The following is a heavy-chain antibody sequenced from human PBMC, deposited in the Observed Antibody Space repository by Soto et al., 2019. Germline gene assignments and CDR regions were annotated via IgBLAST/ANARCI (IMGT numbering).Heavy chain of an antibody. Sequence: EVQLVESGGGLVKPGGSLRLSCAASGFTFSSYSMNWVRQAPGKGLEWVSSISSSSSYIYYADSVKGRFTISRDNAKNSLYLQMNSLRAEDTAVYYCARDGRVLVPAARAFDIWGQGTMVTVSS. J-gene: IGHJ3*02. V-gene: IGHV3-21*01. CDR2: ISSSSSYI. D-gene: IGHD2-2*01. CDR3: ARDGRVLVPAARAFDI. CDR1: GFTFSSYS.